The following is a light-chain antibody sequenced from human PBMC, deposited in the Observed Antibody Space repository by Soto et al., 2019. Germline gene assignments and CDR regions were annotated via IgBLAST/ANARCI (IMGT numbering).Light chain of an antibody. V-gene: IGKV3D-20*02. CDR2: DAS. Sequence: EIVLTQSPGTLSLSPGERATLSCRASQSVSSSYLAWYQQKPGQAPGLLIYDASNRATGIPARFSGSGSGTDFTLTISSLEPEDFAVYYCQQRSNWPGTFGQGTKVDIK. CDR3: QQRSNWPGT. J-gene: IGKJ1*01. CDR1: QSVSSSY.